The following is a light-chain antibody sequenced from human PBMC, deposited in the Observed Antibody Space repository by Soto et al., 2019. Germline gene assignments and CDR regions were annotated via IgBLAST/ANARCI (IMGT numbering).Light chain of an antibody. J-gene: IGKJ5*01. Sequence: EIVLTQSPGTLSLSPGERATLSCRASQSVSSNYLAWYQQKPGQAPRLLIYGASSRATGIPDRFSGSGSGTDFTLTISRLVPEDFAVYYCQQYGSSPPTFGQGTRLEI. CDR3: QQYGSSPPT. CDR2: GAS. V-gene: IGKV3-20*01. CDR1: QSVSSNY.